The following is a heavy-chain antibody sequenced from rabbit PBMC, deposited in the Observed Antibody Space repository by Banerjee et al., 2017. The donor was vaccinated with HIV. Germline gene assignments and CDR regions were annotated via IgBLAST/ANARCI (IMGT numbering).Heavy chain of an antibody. D-gene: IGHD2-1*01. CDR2: INTSSGNT. J-gene: IGHJ2*01. V-gene: IGHV1S45*01. CDR1: GFSFRNKYV. Sequence: QEQLEESGGDLVKPEGSLTLTCTASGFSFRNKYVMCWVRQAPGKGLEWIACINTSSGNTVYASWVNGRFTISSHNAQNTLYLQLNSLTAADTATYFCVRVKGYDDYGDYGDAFDPWARGPSSPS. CDR3: VRVKGYDDYGDYGDAFDP.